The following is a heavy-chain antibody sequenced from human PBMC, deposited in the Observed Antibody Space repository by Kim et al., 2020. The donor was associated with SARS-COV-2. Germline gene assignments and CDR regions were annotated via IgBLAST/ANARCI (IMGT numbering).Heavy chain of an antibody. D-gene: IGHD2-21*01. Sequence: GGSLRLSCVASGFTFSDYSMNWVRQAPGKGLEWISYIRISDGAIFYADSVRGRFTISTDNAKNSLYLQMNSLRAEDTAVYYCARELGYSFDYWGQGSLVTVSS. V-gene: IGHV3-48*04. CDR1: GFTFSDYS. CDR2: IRISDGAI. CDR3: ARELGYSFDY. J-gene: IGHJ4*02.